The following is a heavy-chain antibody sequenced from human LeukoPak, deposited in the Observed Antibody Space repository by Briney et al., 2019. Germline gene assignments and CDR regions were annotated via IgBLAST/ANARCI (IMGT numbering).Heavy chain of an antibody. D-gene: IGHD5-18*01. V-gene: IGHV3-23*01. CDR2: ISGSGGST. CDR3: AKEEYSYGFLY. J-gene: IGHJ4*02. Sequence: PGGSLRLSCAASGFTFDDYAMHWVRQAPGKGLEWVSAISGSGGSTNYADSVKGRFTISRDNSKNTLYLQMNSLRAEDTAVYFCAKEEYSYGFLYWGQGTLVTVSS. CDR1: GFTFDDYA.